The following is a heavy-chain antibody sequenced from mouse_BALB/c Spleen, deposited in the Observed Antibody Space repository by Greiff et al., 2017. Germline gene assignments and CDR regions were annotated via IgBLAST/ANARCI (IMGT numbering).Heavy chain of an antibody. Sequence: EVQGVEFGGDLVKPGGSLKLSCAASGFTFSSYGMSWVRQTPDKRLEWVATISSGGSYTYYPDSVKGRFTISRDNAKNTLYLQMSSLKSEDTAMYYCARHPDYWGQGTSVTVSS. CDR1: GFTFSSYG. CDR2: ISSGGSYT. J-gene: IGHJ4*01. CDR3: ARHPDY. V-gene: IGHV5-6*01.